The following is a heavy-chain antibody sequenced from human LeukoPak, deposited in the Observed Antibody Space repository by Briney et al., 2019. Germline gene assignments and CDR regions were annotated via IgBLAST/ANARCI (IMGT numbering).Heavy chain of an antibody. CDR2: IYTSGST. Sequence: SETLSLTCTVSGGSISSYYWSWIRQPPGKGLEWIGYIYTSGSTNYNPSLKSRVTISVDTSKNQFSLKLSSVTDADTAVYYCARVPPSGSSSGAFDIWGQGTMVTVSS. CDR1: GGSISSYY. CDR3: ARVPPSGSSSGAFDI. D-gene: IGHD1-26*01. J-gene: IGHJ3*02. V-gene: IGHV4-4*09.